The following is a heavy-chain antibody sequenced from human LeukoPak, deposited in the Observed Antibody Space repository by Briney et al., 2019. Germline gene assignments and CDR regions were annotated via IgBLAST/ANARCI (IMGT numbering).Heavy chain of an antibody. CDR2: IYYSGGT. Sequence: SETLSLTCAVYGGSFSGYYWSWIRQPPGKGLEWIGYIYYSGGTFYNPSFKRRISISVDTSRNQSSLKLSSVTAADTAVYYCARLFWRGSKGLDYWGQGTLVTVSS. CDR3: ARLFWRGSKGLDY. J-gene: IGHJ4*02. CDR1: GGSFSGYY. V-gene: IGHV4-59*08. D-gene: IGHD3-3*01.